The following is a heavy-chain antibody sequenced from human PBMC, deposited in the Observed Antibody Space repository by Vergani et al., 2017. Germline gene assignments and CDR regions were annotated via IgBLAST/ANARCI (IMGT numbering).Heavy chain of an antibody. CDR1: GFTFSSYG. CDR2: ISYDGSNK. CDR3: AKVPSRWGEFDY. Sequence: QVQLVESGGGVVQPGRSLRLSCAASGFTFSSYGMHWVRQAPGKGLEWVAVISYDGSNKYYADSVKGRFTISRDNSKNTLYLQMNSLRAEDTAVYYWAKVPSRWGEFDYWGQGTLVTVSS. D-gene: IGHD6-13*01. V-gene: IGHV3-30*18. J-gene: IGHJ4*02.